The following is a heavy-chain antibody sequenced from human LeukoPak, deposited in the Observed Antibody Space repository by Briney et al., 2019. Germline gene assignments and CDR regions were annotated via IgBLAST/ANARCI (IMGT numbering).Heavy chain of an antibody. CDR2: IIPIFGTA. CDR1: GGTLSSYA. CDR3: ARGGDYGDYGVYY. J-gene: IGHJ4*02. V-gene: IGHV1-69*13. D-gene: IGHD4-17*01. Sequence: ASVKVSCKASGGTLSSYAISWVRQAPGQGLEWMGGIIPIFGTANYAQKFQGRVTITADESTSTAYMELSSLRSEDTAVYYCARGGDYGDYGVYYWGQGTLVTVSS.